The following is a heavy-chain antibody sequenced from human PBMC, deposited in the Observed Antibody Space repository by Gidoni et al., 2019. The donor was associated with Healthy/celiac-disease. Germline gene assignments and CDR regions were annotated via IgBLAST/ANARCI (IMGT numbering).Heavy chain of an antibody. CDR1: GGSISSGDYY. Sequence: QVHLQESGPGLVKPSQTLSLTCTVSGGSISSGDYYWSWIRQPPGKGLEWIGYIYYSGSTYYNPSLKSRVTISVDTSKNQFSLKLSSVTAADTAVYYCARVSAHCSSTSGYNLDYWGQGTLVTVSS. J-gene: IGHJ4*02. CDR3: ARVSAHCSSTSGYNLDY. CDR2: IYYSGST. D-gene: IGHD2-2*01. V-gene: IGHV4-30-4*01.